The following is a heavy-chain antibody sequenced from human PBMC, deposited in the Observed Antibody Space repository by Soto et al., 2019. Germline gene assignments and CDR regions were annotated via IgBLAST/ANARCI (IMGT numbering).Heavy chain of an antibody. V-gene: IGHV4-39*01. CDR3: ARVRHCSSTSCYGERYFDY. J-gene: IGHJ4*02. CDR2: IYYSGST. CDR1: GGSISSSSYY. D-gene: IGHD2-2*01. Sequence: TSETLSLTCTVSGGSISSSSYYWGWIRQPPGKGLEWIGSIYYSGSTYYNPSLKSRVTISVDTSKNQFSLKLSSVTAADTAVYYCARVRHCSSTSCYGERYFDYWGQGTLVTVSS.